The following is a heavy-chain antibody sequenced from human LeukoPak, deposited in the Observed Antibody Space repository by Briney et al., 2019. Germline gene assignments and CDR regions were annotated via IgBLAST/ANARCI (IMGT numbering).Heavy chain of an antibody. CDR2: VNLQGST. CDR3: AREGGPYRPLDY. CDR1: GGSISNTNW. J-gene: IGHJ4*02. V-gene: IGHV4-4*02. Sequence: SETLSLTCGVSGGSISNTNWWTWFRQPPGKGLEWIGEVNLQGSTNYNPSLMRRVAISVDTSANHVSLQLTSVTAADTAVYYCAREGGPYRPLDYSGQGTLVTVSS.